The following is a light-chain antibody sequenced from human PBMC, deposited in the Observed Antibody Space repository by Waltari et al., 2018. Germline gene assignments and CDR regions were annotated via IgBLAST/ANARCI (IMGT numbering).Light chain of an antibody. Sequence: QSALTQPASVSGSPGQSITISCTETSSGVGSYNLVSWYQQHPGKVPKVIIYEGNKRPSGVSNRCSGSKSGNTASLTISGLQAEDEADYYCCSYTGSNTPRVFGGGTKLTVL. CDR2: EGN. V-gene: IGLV2-23*01. J-gene: IGLJ2*01. CDR3: CSYTGSNTPRV. CDR1: SSGVGSYNL.